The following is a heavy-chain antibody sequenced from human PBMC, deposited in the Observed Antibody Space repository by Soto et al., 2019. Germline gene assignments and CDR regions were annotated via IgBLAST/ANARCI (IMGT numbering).Heavy chain of an antibody. D-gene: IGHD5-18*01. CDR1: GGSVTIENSY. CDR2: ISSTGST. J-gene: IGHJ5*02. Sequence: SETLSLTCSVSGGSVTIENSYLSWIRQPPGKGLEWIGYISSTGSTTYNPSLTGRVTISIDRSNNQLSLNLNSVTAADTAFYFCARDTYNDGQDSFDTWGQGTLVTVSS. CDR3: ARDTYNDGQDSFDT. V-gene: IGHV4-61*01.